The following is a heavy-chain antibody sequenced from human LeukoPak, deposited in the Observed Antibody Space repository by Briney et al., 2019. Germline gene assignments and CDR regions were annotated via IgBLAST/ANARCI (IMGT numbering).Heavy chain of an antibody. Sequence: SEILSLTCTVSGGSISSYYWGWIRQPPGKGLEWIGSIYYSGSTYYNPSLKSRVTISVDTSKNQFSLKLSSVTAADTAVYYCARHAFRVVGATLFDYWGQGTLVTVSS. CDR3: ARHAFRVVGATLFDY. J-gene: IGHJ4*02. V-gene: IGHV4-39*01. CDR2: IYYSGST. D-gene: IGHD1-26*01. CDR1: GGSISSYY.